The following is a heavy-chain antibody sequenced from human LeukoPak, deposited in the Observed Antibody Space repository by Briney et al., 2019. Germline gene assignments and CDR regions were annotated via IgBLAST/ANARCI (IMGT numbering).Heavy chain of an antibody. CDR3: ARLWFGEFRGVNWFDP. Sequence: SETLSLTCTVSGGSISSYYWSWIRQPPGKGLEWIGYIYYSGSTNYNPSLKGRVTISVDTSKNQFSLKLSSVTAADTAVYYCARLWFGEFRGVNWFDPWGQGTLVTVSS. CDR1: GGSISSYY. V-gene: IGHV4-59*08. D-gene: IGHD3-10*01. J-gene: IGHJ5*02. CDR2: IYYSGST.